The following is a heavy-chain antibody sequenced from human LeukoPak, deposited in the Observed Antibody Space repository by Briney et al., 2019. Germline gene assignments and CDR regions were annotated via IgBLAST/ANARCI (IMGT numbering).Heavy chain of an antibody. Sequence: SETLSLTCTVSGGSISSYYWSWIRQPPGKGLEWIGYIYYSGSTNYNPSLKSRVTISVDTSKNQFSLKLSSVTAADTAVHYCASSTGTAYPYFDYWGQGTLVTVSS. CDR1: GGSISSYY. J-gene: IGHJ4*02. CDR3: ASSTGTAYPYFDY. CDR2: IYYSGST. V-gene: IGHV4-59*08. D-gene: IGHD1-1*01.